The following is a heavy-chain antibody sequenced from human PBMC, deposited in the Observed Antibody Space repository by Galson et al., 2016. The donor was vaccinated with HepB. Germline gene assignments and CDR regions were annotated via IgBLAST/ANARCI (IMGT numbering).Heavy chain of an antibody. CDR1: GYILTDLT. V-gene: IGHV1-24*01. Sequence: SVKVSCKVSGYILTDLTMHWVRQAPGKGLEWMGGFDPEGGKTTYAQKFRGRVIMTEDTSADTAYMELSSLRSEDTAVYYCATLRAYCGDHCYHDYWGQGTLVTVSS. CDR2: FDPEGGKT. D-gene: IGHD2-21*01. CDR3: ATLRAYCGDHCYHDY. J-gene: IGHJ4*02.